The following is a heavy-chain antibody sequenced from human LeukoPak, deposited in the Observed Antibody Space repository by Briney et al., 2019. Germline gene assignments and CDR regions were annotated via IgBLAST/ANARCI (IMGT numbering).Heavy chain of an antibody. V-gene: IGHV3-21*01. J-gene: IGHJ5*02. Sequence: AGGSLRLSCAVSGFTFSSYSMTWVRQAPGKGLEWVSSISSSSSYIYYADSVKGRFTISRDNAKNSLYLQMNSLRAEDTAVYYCARDKDSSSYWFDPWGQGTLVTVSS. D-gene: IGHD6-13*01. CDR2: ISSSSSYI. CDR3: ARDKDSSSYWFDP. CDR1: GFTFSSYS.